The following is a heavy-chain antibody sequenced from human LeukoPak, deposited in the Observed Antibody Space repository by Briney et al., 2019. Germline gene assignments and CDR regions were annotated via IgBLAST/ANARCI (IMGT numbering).Heavy chain of an antibody. CDR3: ARDRDGSYLDY. CDR1: GYTFTGYD. CDR2: INAGNGNT. Sequence: SVKVSCKASGYTFTGYDMHWVRQAPGRRLEWMGWINAGNGNTKYSQKFQGRVTITRDTSASTAYMELSSLRSEDTAVYYCARDRDGSYLDYWGQGTLVTVSS. V-gene: IGHV1-3*01. D-gene: IGHD5-24*01. J-gene: IGHJ4*02.